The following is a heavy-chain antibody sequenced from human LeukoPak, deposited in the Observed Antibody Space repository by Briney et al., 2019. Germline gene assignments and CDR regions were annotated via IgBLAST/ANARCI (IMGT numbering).Heavy chain of an antibody. V-gene: IGHV3-53*01. CDR1: GFTVSTNY. J-gene: IGHJ2*01. D-gene: IGHD3-16*01. Sequence: PGGSLRLSCAASGFTVSTNYMSWVRQAPGKGLEWVSVIYRDGDTYYADSVKGRFTISRDSSKNILYLQMNSLRAEDTAVYYCARDVFDRGLQWNFDLWGRGTVITVSS. CDR3: ARDVFDRGLQWNFDL. CDR2: IYRDGDT.